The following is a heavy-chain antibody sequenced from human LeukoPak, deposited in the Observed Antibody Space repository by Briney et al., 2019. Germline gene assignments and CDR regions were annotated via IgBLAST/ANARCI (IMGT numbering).Heavy chain of an antibody. D-gene: IGHD4-17*01. V-gene: IGHV4-4*07. CDR2: IYTSGST. J-gene: IGHJ4*02. CDR1: GGSISSYY. Sequence: NPSETLSLTCSVSGGSISSYYCSWIRQPAGKGLEWIGRIYTSGSTNYNPSLKSRVTMSVDTSKNQFSLKLSSVTAADTAVYYCARVSPNTVTTLQYFDYWGQGTLVTVSS. CDR3: ARVSPNTVTTLQYFDY.